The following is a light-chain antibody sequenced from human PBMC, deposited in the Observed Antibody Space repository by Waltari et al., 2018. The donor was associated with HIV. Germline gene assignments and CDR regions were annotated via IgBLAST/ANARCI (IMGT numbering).Light chain of an antibody. CDR1: SYSVSSTSF. CDR3: LVHMGHGAWV. J-gene: IGLJ3*02. V-gene: IGLV8-61*01. CDR2: STN. Sequence: QTLVTQEPSFSVSPGGTVTLTCGLNSYSVSSTSFPSWYQQTPGPAPRTLIYSTNIRSSGVPDRFSGSILGNKAALTITGAQADDEADYYCLVHMGHGAWVFGGGTKLTVL.